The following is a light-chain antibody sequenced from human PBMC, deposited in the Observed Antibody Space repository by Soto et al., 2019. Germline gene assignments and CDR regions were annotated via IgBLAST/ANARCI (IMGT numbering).Light chain of an antibody. CDR1: QSISSTY. CDR3: QQYGGSPET. Sequence: EIVLTQSPGTLSLSPGESATLSCRASQSISSTYLAWYQQKPGQAPRLLIHDVYNRATDIPDRFSGSGSGTDFTLTISRLEPEDFSVYYCQQYGGSPETFGQGTKVEIK. V-gene: IGKV3-20*01. J-gene: IGKJ1*01. CDR2: DVY.